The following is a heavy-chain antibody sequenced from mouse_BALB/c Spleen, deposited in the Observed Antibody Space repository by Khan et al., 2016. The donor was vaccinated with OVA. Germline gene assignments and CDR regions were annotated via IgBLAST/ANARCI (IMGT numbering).Heavy chain of an antibody. V-gene: IGHV1-7*01. J-gene: IGHJ3*01. Sequence: VQLQESGAELAKPGASVKMSCKTSGYSFTTYWMHWIKQSPGQGLEWIGYINPSTDYTEYNQKFKDKATLTADESSSTSFMQLSSLTYEDSAVYYWTRRGLYGIFPYWGQGTLVTVSA. CDR1: GYSFTTYW. D-gene: IGHD2-1*01. CDR3: TRRGLYGIFPY. CDR2: INPSTDYT.